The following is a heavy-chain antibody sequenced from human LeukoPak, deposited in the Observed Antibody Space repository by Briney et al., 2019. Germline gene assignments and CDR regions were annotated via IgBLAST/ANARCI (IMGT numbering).Heavy chain of an antibody. J-gene: IGHJ4*02. CDR2: IYYSGST. D-gene: IGHD4-23*01. CDR3: ARGTIDGNSYFDY. Sequence: SETLSLTCTVSGGSISSYYWSWTRQPPGKGLEWIGYIYYSGSTNYNPSLKSRVTISVDTSKNQFSLKLSSVTAADTAVYYCARGTIDGNSYFDYWGQGTLVTVSS. V-gene: IGHV4-59*01. CDR1: GGSISSYY.